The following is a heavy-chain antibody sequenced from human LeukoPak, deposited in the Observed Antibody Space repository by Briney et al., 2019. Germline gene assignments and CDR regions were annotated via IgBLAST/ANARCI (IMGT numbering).Heavy chain of an antibody. CDR1: GGSISSSSYY. D-gene: IGHD2-2*01. J-gene: IGHJ4*02. V-gene: IGHV4-39*01. Sequence: SETLSLTCTVSGGSISSSSYYWGWIRQPPGKGLEWIGSIYYGGSTYYNPSLKSRVTISVDTSKNQFSLKLSSVTAADTAVYYCARRAVVPAAIGFFDYWGQGTLVTVSS. CDR3: ARRAVVPAAIGFFDY. CDR2: IYYGGST.